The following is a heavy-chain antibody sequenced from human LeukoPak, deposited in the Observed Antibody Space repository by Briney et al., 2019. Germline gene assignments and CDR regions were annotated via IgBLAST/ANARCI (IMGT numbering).Heavy chain of an antibody. CDR1: GFTVSSNY. CDR3: AREYGDTFKY. CDR2: IYSGGST. V-gene: IGHV3-53*01. D-gene: IGHD4-17*01. Sequence: GGSLRLSCAASGFTVSSNYMSWVRQAPGKGLEWVSVIYSGGSTYYADSVKGRFTISRDNAKNSLYLQMNSLRAEDTAVYYCAREYGDTFKYWGQGTLVTVSS. J-gene: IGHJ4*02.